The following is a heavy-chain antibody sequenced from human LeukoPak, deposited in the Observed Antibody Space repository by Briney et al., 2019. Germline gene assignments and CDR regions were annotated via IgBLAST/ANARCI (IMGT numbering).Heavy chain of an antibody. Sequence: SETLSLTCTVSGGSISSYYWSWIRQPPGKGLEWIGYICYSGSTNYNPSLKSRVTISVDTSKNQFSLKLSSVTAAATAVYYCARDGNSYGPAFDYWGQGTLVTVSS. V-gene: IGHV4-59*01. D-gene: IGHD5-18*01. CDR2: ICYSGST. CDR3: ARDGNSYGPAFDY. J-gene: IGHJ4*02. CDR1: GGSISSYY.